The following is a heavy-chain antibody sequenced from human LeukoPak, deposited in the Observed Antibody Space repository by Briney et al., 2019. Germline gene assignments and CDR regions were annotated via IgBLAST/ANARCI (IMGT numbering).Heavy chain of an antibody. CDR1: GGTFSSYA. CDR3: ARVRDGYSHFDY. V-gene: IGHV1-69*01. J-gene: IGHJ4*02. D-gene: IGHD5-24*01. CDR2: IIPIFGTA. Sequence: ASVKVSCKASGGTFSSYAISWVRQAPGQGLEWMGGIIPIFGTANYAQKFQGRVTITADESTSTAYMELSSLRSEDTAVYYCARVRDGYSHFDYWGQGTLVTVSS.